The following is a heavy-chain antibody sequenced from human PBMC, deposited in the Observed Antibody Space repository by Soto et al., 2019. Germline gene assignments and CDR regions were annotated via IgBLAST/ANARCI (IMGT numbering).Heavy chain of an antibody. J-gene: IGHJ4*02. D-gene: IGHD6-19*01. CDR2: MSYSGKN. CDR3: ARDRGSGWHHIVF. V-gene: IGHV4-59*13. Sequence: SETLSLTCNFSGDLITSYFWSWIRQPPGRGLEWIGYMSYSGKNNYNPALKSRVSISIDTSENQVSLNVRSVTAADTAIYYCARDRGSGWHHIVFWGQGSLVTVSS. CDR1: GDLITSYF.